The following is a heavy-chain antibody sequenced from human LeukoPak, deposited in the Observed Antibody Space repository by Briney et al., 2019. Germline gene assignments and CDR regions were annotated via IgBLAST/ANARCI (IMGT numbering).Heavy chain of an antibody. CDR2: IDGSGSTM. Sequence: GGSLRLSCAASGFTFRNYELIWVRQAPGKGLEFASYIDGSGSTMYYADSVKGRFTISRDNTKNSVFLQMNSLRAEDTAVYYCSRDVNNTFDYWGQGTLVTVSS. CDR3: SRDVNNTFDY. V-gene: IGHV3-48*03. CDR1: GFTFRNYE. D-gene: IGHD1-14*01. J-gene: IGHJ4*02.